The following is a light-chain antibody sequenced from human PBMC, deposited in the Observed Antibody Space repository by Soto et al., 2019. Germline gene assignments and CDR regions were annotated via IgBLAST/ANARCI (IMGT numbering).Light chain of an antibody. CDR1: SSDVGGYNY. J-gene: IGLJ1*01. CDR2: EVS. CDR3: SSYTSSSTLYV. V-gene: IGLV2-14*01. Sequence: QSVLTQPASVSGSPGQSITISCTGTSSDVGGYNYVSWYQQHPGKAPKLMIYEVSNRPSGVSNRFSGSKSGNTASLTISGLPAEDEAHYYCSSYTSSSTLYVFGTGTKVTVL.